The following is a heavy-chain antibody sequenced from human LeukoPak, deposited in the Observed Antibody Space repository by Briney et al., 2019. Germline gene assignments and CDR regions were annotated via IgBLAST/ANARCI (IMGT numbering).Heavy chain of an antibody. J-gene: IGHJ4*02. V-gene: IGHV4-59*08. D-gene: IGHD5-18*01. Sequence: PSETLSLTCTASGGSISSYYWSWIRQPPGKGLEWIGYIYYSGSTNYNPSLKSRVTISVDTSKNQFSLKLSSVTAADTAVYYCARGTYSYALFFDFWGQGTLVTVSS. CDR3: ARGTYSYALFFDF. CDR1: GGSISSYY. CDR2: IYYSGST.